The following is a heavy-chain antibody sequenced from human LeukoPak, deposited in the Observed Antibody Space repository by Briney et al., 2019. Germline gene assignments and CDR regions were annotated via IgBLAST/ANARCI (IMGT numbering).Heavy chain of an antibody. CDR1: GFTFSSYA. Sequence: GGSLRLSCAASGFTFSSYAMSWVRQAPGKGLEWVSAISGSGGSTYYADSVKGRFTISRANSKNTLYLQMNSLRAEDTAVYYCAKSAMIVVVITRLFDYWGQGTLVTVSS. CDR3: AKSAMIVVVITRLFDY. D-gene: IGHD3-22*01. J-gene: IGHJ4*02. V-gene: IGHV3-23*01. CDR2: ISGSGGST.